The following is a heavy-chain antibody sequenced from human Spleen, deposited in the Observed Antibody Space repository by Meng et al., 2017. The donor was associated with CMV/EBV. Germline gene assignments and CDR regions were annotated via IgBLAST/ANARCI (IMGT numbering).Heavy chain of an antibody. Sequence: ASVKVSCKASGYTFTSYYMHWVRQAPGQGLEWMGIINPSGGSTSYAQKFRGRVTMTRDTSTSTVYMELSSLRSEDTAVYYCARDGVGAEPFDYWGQGTLVTVSS. J-gene: IGHJ4*02. CDR2: INPSGGST. V-gene: IGHV1-46*01. CDR1: GYTFTSYY. CDR3: ARDGVGAEPFDY. D-gene: IGHD1-26*01.